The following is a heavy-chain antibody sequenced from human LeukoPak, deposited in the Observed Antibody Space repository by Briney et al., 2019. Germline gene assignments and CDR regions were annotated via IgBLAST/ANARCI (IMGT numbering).Heavy chain of an antibody. CDR3: ARHRGYSYGLSGWFDP. CDR2: IYPGDSTT. Sequence: GESLKISCKGSGYSFTSYWIGWVRQMPGKGLEWMGIIYPGDSTTRYSPSFQGQVTISADKSISTAYLQWSSLKASDTAMYYCARHRGYSYGLSGWFDPWGQGTLVTVSS. CDR1: GYSFTSYW. J-gene: IGHJ5*02. D-gene: IGHD5-18*01. V-gene: IGHV5-51*01.